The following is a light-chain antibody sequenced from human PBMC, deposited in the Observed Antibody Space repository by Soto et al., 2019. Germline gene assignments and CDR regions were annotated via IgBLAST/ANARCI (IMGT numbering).Light chain of an antibody. CDR2: DAS. J-gene: IGKJ5*01. V-gene: IGKV3-11*01. CDR3: QQRSNWPLIT. Sequence: EIVLTQSPGTLSLSPGERATLSCRASQSVSNNYLAWYQQKPGQAPRLLIYDASNRATGIPARFSGSGSGTDFSLTISSLEPEDFAVYYCQQRSNWPLITFGQGTRLEIK. CDR1: QSVSNNY.